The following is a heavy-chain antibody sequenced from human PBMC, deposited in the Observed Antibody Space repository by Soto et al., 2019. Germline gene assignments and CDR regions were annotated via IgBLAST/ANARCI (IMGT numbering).Heavy chain of an antibody. CDR3: ARAPSVVVAATNNWFDP. CDR2: INAGNGNT. J-gene: IGHJ5*02. D-gene: IGHD2-15*01. CDR1: GYTFTSYA. V-gene: IGHV1-3*01. Sequence: ASVKVYCKASGYTFTSYAMHWVRQAPRQRLEWMGWINAGNGNTKYSQKFQGRVTITRDTSASTAYMELSSLRSEDTAVYYCARAPSVVVAATNNWFDPWGQGTLVTVSS.